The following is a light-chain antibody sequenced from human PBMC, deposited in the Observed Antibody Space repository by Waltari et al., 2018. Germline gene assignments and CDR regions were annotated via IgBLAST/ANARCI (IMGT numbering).Light chain of an antibody. V-gene: IGLV2-23*01. Sequence: QSALTQPASVSASPGQSIPISCHGTSSDVGSYNLVSWYQQHPGKAPKLMIYEGSKRPSGVSNRFSGSKSGNTASLTISGLQAEDEADYYCCSYAGSSTYVFGTGTKVTVL. CDR1: SSDVGSYNL. CDR3: CSYAGSSTYV. CDR2: EGS. J-gene: IGLJ1*01.